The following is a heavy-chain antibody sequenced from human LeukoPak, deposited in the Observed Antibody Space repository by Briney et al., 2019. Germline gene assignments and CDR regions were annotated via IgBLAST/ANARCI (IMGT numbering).Heavy chain of an antibody. Sequence: GGSLRLSCAASGFTFSSYGMHWVRQAPGKGLEWVAVISYDGSNKYYADSVKGRFTISRDNSKNTLYLQMNSLRAEDTAVYYCANHPTYSSGWSDYWGQGTLVTVSS. J-gene: IGHJ4*02. CDR1: GFTFSSYG. D-gene: IGHD6-19*01. CDR3: ANHPTYSSGWSDY. CDR2: ISYDGSNK. V-gene: IGHV3-30*18.